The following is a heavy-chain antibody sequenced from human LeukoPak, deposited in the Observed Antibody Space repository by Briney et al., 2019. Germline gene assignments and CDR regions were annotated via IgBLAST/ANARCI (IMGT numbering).Heavy chain of an antibody. V-gene: IGHV3-23*01. CDR2: ISGSGGST. CDR3: ATKYGSGSYYKLDY. D-gene: IGHD3-10*01. CDR1: GFTFSSYA. J-gene: IGHJ4*02. Sequence: GGSLRLSCAASGFTFSSYAMSWVRQAPGKGLEWVSAISGSGGSTYYADSVKGRFTISRDNSKNTLYLQMNSLRAEDTAVYYCATKYGSGSYYKLDYWGQGTLVTVSS.